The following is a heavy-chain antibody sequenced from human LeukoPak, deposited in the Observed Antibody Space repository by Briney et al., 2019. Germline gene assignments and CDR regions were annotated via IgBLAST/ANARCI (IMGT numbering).Heavy chain of an antibody. CDR1: GGTFSSYA. V-gene: IGHV1-69*05. CDR3: ARDHLSWFDP. J-gene: IGHJ5*02. CDR2: IIPIFGTA. Sequence: SVKVSCKASGGTFSSYAISWVRQAPGQGLEWMGGIIPIFGTANYAQKFQGRVTITTDESTSTAYMELGSLRSEDTAVYYCARDHLSWFDPWGQGTLVTVSS.